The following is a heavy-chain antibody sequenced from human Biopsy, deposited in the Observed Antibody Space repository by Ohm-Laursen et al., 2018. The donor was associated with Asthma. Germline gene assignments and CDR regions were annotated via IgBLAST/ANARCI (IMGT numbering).Heavy chain of an antibody. D-gene: IGHD6-19*01. V-gene: IGHV4-59*07. CDR2: AYWTGST. CDR1: GGSISSFY. CDR3: VRAVRNEQWLAQFDY. Sequence: SDTLSLTCSVYGGSISSFYWSWIRQSPEKGLEWMGYAYWTGSTNYNPSLKSRITMSVDTSKNRMFLELTSVTAADTAIYYCVRAVRNEQWLAQFDYWGQGKPVTVSS. J-gene: IGHJ4*02.